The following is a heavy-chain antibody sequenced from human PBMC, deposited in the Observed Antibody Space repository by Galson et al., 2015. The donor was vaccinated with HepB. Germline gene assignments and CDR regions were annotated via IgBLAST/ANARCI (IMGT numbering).Heavy chain of an antibody. Sequence: SVKVSCTASGGTFRSYTISWVRQAPGQGLEWMGRIIPILDMAVYSQSFQGRVTITADKSKGTAYMELSSLTSEDTAIYYCARVVAAATGAGYFDPWGQGTLVTVSS. V-gene: IGHV1-69*02. CDR2: IIPILDMA. CDR1: GGTFRSYT. J-gene: IGHJ5*02. D-gene: IGHD2-15*01. CDR3: ARVVAAATGAGYFDP.